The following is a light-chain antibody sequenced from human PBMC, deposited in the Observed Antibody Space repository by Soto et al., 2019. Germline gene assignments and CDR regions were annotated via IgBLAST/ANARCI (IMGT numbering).Light chain of an antibody. V-gene: IGLV2-14*01. J-gene: IGLJ1*01. Sequence: QSALTQPASVSGSPGQSITISCTGTSSDVGGYNYVSWYQQHPGKAPKLMIYDVSNRPSGVSNRFSGSKSGNTASLTISGLQAEDEADYYGSSYTSSMAFGTGTKLTVL. CDR3: SSYTSSMA. CDR1: SSDVGGYNY. CDR2: DVS.